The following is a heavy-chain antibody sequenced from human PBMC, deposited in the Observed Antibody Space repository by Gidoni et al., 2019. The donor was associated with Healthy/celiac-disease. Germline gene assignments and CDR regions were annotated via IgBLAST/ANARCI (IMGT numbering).Heavy chain of an antibody. V-gene: IGHV3-30-3*01. J-gene: IGHJ4*02. Sequence: QVQLVESGGGVVQPARSLRLSCAASGFTFSSYAMHWVRQAPGKGLEWVAVISYDGSNKYYADSVKGRFTISRDNSKNTLYLQMNSLRAEDTAVYYCAREAMTTVTTPYFDYWGQGTLVTVSS. D-gene: IGHD4-17*01. CDR1: GFTFSSYA. CDR3: AREAMTTVTTPYFDY. CDR2: ISYDGSNK.